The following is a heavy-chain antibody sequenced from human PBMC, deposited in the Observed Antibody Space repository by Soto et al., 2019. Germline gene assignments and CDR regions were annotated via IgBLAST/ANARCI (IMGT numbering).Heavy chain of an antibody. CDR3: ATVYCSSTSCYIWDNWFDP. CDR1: GGSISSYY. Sequence: QVQLQESGPGLVKPSETLSLTCTVSGGSISSYYWCCIRQPPGKGLDWIGYIYYSGRINYNPSLKSRVTISVDTSKTQFSLKLSAVTAADTAVYYCATVYCSSTSCYIWDNWFDPWGQGTLVTVSS. V-gene: IGHV4-59*01. J-gene: IGHJ5*02. D-gene: IGHD2-2*02. CDR2: IYYSGRI.